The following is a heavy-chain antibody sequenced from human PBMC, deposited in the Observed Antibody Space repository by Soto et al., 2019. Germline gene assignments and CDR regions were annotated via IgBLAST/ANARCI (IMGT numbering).Heavy chain of an antibody. J-gene: IGHJ6*03. CDR3: AKTRNYYYYYMDV. Sequence: EVQLLESGGGLVQPGGSLRLCCAASGFTFSSYAMSWVRQAPGKGLEWVSAISGSGGSTYYADSVKGRFTISRDNSKNTLYLQMNSLSVEDTAVYYCAKTRNYYYYYMDVWGKGTTVTVSS. CDR2: ISGSGGST. V-gene: IGHV3-23*01. CDR1: GFTFSSYA. D-gene: IGHD2-2*01.